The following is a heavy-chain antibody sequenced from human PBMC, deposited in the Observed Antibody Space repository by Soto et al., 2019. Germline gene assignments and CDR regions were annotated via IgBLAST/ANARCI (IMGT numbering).Heavy chain of an antibody. CDR3: AKRELDDN. Sequence: VHLLESGGALVQPGGSLRLSFVASGFTFRRFHMSWVRQAPGRGLEWVSGISDSGARTDYADSVKGRFTISRDNSKSTLYLQMNALRSEDTAVYFCAKRELDDNWGQGTLVTVSS. CDR1: GFTFRRFH. D-gene: IGHD1-7*01. J-gene: IGHJ4*02. V-gene: IGHV3-23*01. CDR2: ISDSGART.